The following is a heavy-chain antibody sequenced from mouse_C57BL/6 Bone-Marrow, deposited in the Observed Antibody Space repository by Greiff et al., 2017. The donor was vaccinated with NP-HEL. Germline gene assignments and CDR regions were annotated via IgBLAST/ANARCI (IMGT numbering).Heavy chain of an antibody. J-gene: IGHJ2*01. Sequence: VQLQPSGAELVRPGASVKLSCTASGFNIKDDYMHWVKQRPEQGLEWIGWIDPENGDTEYASKFQGKATITADTSSNTAYLQLSSLTSEDTAVYYCTPFTTVVATDYWGQGTTLTVSS. D-gene: IGHD1-1*01. CDR2: IDPENGDT. CDR1: GFNIKDDY. CDR3: TPFTTVVATDY. V-gene: IGHV14-4*01.